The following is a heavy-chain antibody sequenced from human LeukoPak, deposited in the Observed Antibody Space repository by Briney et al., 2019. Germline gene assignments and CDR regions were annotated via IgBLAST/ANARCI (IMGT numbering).Heavy chain of an antibody. CDR2: ISGSGGST. D-gene: IGHD3-3*01. CDR3: AKVIRITIFGVVIGEFDY. J-gene: IGHJ4*02. CDR1: GFTFSSYA. V-gene: IGHV3-23*01. Sequence: GGSLRLSCAASGFTFSSYAMSWVRQAPGKGLEWVSAISGSGGSTYYADSVKGRFTISRDNSKNTLYLQMHSLRAEDTAVYYCAKVIRITIFGVVIGEFDYWGQGTLVTVSS.